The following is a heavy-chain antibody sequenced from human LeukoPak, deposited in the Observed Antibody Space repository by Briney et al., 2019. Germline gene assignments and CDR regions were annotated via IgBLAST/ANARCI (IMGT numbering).Heavy chain of an antibody. V-gene: IGHV4-59*08. D-gene: IGHD2-8*01. CDR1: DGSISNYF. J-gene: IGHJ4*02. CDR2: IYYTGMT. CDR3: ARHGRMVIMSKFSTGIDQ. Sequence: SETLSLTCTVPDGSISNYFWSWIRQPPGKGLEWIGYIYYTGMTNSDPSLKSRVTISMDTSKNQFSLNLRSVTAADTAIYYCARHGRMVIMSKFSTGIDQWGQGTLVTVSS.